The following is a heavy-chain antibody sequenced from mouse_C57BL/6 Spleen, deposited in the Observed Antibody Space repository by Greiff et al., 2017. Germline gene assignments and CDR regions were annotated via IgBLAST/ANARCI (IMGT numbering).Heavy chain of an antibody. CDR1: GYTFTDYN. D-gene: IGHD2-4*01. J-gene: IGHJ3*01. CDR3: AREGLRREFAY. Sequence: EVQLQQSGPELVKPGASVKIPCKASGYTFTDYNMDWVKQSHGKSLEWIGDINPNNGGTIYNQKFKGKATLTVDKSSSTAYMELRSLTSEDTAVYYCAREGLRREFAYWGQGTLVTVSA. CDR2: INPNNGGT. V-gene: IGHV1-18*01.